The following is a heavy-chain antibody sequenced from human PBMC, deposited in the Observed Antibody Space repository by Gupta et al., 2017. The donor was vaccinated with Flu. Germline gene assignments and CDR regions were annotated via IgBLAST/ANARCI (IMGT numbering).Heavy chain of an antibody. J-gene: IGHJ4*02. V-gene: IGHV4-39*01. Sequence: QLQLQESGPGLVKPSETLSLTCTVSGGSILTNDYYWGWIRQSPGKRLEYIGKIYYSGSTYYKPSLKSRVTISVDTSSNQFSLRLTSVTAADTAMYYCARFVGRTSRGTYYFDYWGQGALVTVAS. CDR2: IYYSGST. CDR1: GGSILTNDYY. CDR3: ARFVGRTSRGTYYFDY. D-gene: IGHD1-26*01.